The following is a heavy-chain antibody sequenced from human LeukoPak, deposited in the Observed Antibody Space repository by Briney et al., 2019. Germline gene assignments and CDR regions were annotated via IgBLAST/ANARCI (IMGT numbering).Heavy chain of an antibody. J-gene: IGHJ6*02. V-gene: IGHV1-2*04. D-gene: IGHD2-2*01. Sequence: GASVKVSCKASGYTFTGYYMHWVRQAPGQGLEWMGRINPNSGGTNYAQKFQGWVTMTRDTSISTAYMELSRLRSDDTAVYYCAREWLSSTGEYYYYGMDVWGQGTTVTVSS. CDR2: INPNSGGT. CDR3: AREWLSSTGEYYYYGMDV. CDR1: GYTFTGYY.